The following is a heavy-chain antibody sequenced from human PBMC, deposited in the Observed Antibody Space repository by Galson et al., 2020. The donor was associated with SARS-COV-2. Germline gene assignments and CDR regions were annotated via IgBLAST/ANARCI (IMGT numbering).Heavy chain of an antibody. CDR1: GYSFTSYW. CDR2: IYPGDSDT. CDR3: ARLEGVRGVNPYYYGMDV. D-gene: IGHD3-10*01. Sequence: KIGESLKISCKGSGYSFTSYWIGWVRQMPGKGLEWMGIIYPGDSDTRYSPSFQGQVTISADKSISTAYLQWSSLKASDTAMYYCARLEGVRGVNPYYYGMDVWGQGTTVTVSS. J-gene: IGHJ6*02. V-gene: IGHV5-51*01.